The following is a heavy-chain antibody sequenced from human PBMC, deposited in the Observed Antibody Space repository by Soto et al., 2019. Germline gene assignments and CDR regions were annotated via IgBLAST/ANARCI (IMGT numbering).Heavy chain of an antibody. D-gene: IGHD3-10*01. Sequence: EVHLVESGGGLVQPGGPLRLSCAASGFTVGNNYMSWVRQAPGKGLEWVSIIHRGGSTSYADSVKGRFTISRDSSKNMLYLQINGLTADDTAVYYCARSANTYGSPFDYWCEGALVTVSS. CDR1: GFTVGNNY. CDR3: ARSANTYGSPFDY. J-gene: IGHJ4*02. V-gene: IGHV3-66*01. CDR2: IHRGGST.